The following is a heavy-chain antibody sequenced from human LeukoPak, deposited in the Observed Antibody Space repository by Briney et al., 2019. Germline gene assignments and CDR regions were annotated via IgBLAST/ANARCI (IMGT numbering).Heavy chain of an antibody. CDR3: AAERRGSSYYDGKEAFDH. CDR1: GFTFSSYL. Sequence: PGGSLRLSCAASGFTFSSYLMSWVRQAPGKGLEWVANIKQDGSEKYYVDSVKGRFTISRDNAKNTLYLQINSLRAEDAAVYYCAAERRGSSYYDGKEAFDHWGQGTLVAVSS. J-gene: IGHJ4*02. CDR2: IKQDGSEK. D-gene: IGHD4-23*01. V-gene: IGHV3-7*01.